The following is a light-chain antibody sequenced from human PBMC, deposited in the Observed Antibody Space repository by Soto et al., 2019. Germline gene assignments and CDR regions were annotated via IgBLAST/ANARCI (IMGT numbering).Light chain of an antibody. CDR1: SSDVGGYNY. Sequence: QSVLTQPPSASGSPGQSVTISCTGTSSDVGGYNYVSWYQQHPGKAPKLMIYEVSERPSGVPDRFSGSKSSNTASLTVSGLQAEDEADYYCSSYTTGSTLPWVFGTGTKVTVL. CDR3: SSYTTGSTLPWV. CDR2: EVS. V-gene: IGLV2-8*01. J-gene: IGLJ1*01.